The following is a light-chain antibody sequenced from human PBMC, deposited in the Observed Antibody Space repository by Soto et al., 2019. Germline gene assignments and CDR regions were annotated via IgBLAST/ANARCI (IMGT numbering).Light chain of an antibody. CDR2: GAS. J-gene: IGKJ3*01. CDR1: QSVSSN. V-gene: IGKV3-15*01. CDR3: QQYNNWPPFT. Sequence: EIVMTQSPATLSVSPGERATLSCRASQSVSSNLAWYQQKPGQAPRLLIYGASTRATGIPARFSGRGAGTEFTRTISSLQSEDFSVYYCQQYNNWPPFTFGPGTKVDIK.